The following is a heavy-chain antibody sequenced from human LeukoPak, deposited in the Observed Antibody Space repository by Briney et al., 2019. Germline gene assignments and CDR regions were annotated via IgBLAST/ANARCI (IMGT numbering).Heavy chain of an antibody. J-gene: IGHJ4*02. CDR3: ARGTVTMVVTPLGY. CDR2: IIPIFGTA. D-gene: IGHD4-23*01. V-gene: IGHV1-69*05. Sequence: SVKVSCKACGGTFSSYAISWVRQAPGQGLEWMGRIIPIFGTANNAQKFQGRVTITTDESTSTAYMELSSLSSEDTAVFYCARGTVTMVVTPLGYWGPGTLVTVSS. CDR1: GGTFSSYA.